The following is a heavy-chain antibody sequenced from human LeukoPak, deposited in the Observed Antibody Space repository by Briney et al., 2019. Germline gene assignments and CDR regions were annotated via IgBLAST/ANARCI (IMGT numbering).Heavy chain of an antibody. CDR3: AKGVVVAPDVSPFDY. CDR1: GLTFNNYA. CDR2: ISGRGASK. J-gene: IGHJ4*02. V-gene: IGHV3-23*01. D-gene: IGHD2-2*01. Sequence: GGSLRLSCAVSGLTFNNYAMSWVRQAPGKGLEWVSGISGRGASKYYADSVKGRFTISRDNSKNTLYLQMNSLRAEDTAVYYCAKGVVVAPDVSPFDYWGQGTLVTVSS.